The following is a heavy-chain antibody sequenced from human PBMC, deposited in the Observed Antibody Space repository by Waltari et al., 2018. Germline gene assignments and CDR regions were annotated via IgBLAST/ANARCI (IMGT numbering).Heavy chain of an antibody. V-gene: IGHV3-48*03. CDR3: ARHGIRLGLYYFDY. J-gene: IGHJ4*02. D-gene: IGHD3-9*01. CDR1: GFVFRSCD. Sequence: EVKLVESGGGVVQPGGSLRLSCEASGFVFRSCDMNWVRQAPGKGLEWIAHIRNSGSTIYYADSVKGRFSISRDNAKESLFLQMNSLRAEDTAVYYCARHGIRLGLYYFDYWGQGALVTVSS. CDR2: IRNSGSTI.